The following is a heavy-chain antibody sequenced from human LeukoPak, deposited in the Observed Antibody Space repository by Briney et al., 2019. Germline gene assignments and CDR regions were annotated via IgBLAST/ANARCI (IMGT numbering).Heavy chain of an antibody. CDR1: GYTLTELS. Sequence: GASVKVSCKVSGYTLTELSMHWVRQAPGKGLEWMGGFDPEDGETIYAQKFQGRVTMTEDTSTDTAYMELSSLRSEDTAVYYCATESPTVTSVGFDYWGQGTLVTVSS. J-gene: IGHJ4*02. V-gene: IGHV1-24*01. D-gene: IGHD4-17*01. CDR2: FDPEDGET. CDR3: ATESPTVTSVGFDY.